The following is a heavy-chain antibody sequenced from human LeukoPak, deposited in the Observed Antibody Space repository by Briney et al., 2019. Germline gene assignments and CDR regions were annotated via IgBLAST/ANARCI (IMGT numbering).Heavy chain of an antibody. Sequence: ASVKVSCKASGGTFSSYAISWVRQAPGQGLEWMGWINPNSGGTNYAQKFQGRVTMTRDTSISTAYMELSRLRSDDTAVYYCARAINGYGGDYWGQGTLVTVSS. CDR1: GGTFSSYA. CDR2: INPNSGGT. J-gene: IGHJ4*02. D-gene: IGHD4-23*01. V-gene: IGHV1-2*02. CDR3: ARAINGYGGDY.